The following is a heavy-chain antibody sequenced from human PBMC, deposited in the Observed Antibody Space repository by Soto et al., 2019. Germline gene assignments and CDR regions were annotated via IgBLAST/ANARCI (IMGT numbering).Heavy chain of an antibody. J-gene: IGHJ6*02. CDR2: IIGSGGTA. V-gene: IGHV3-23*01. D-gene: IGHD2-2*01. CDR1: GFTFSVYA. CDR3: AKNRGYDYYYPMDV. Sequence: GGSLRLSCAASGFTFSVYAMSWVRLAPGKGLEWVSTIIGSGGTAYYADSVKGRFTISRDNSKNTLYVQMNSLRAEDTALYYCAKNRGYDYYYPMDVWGQGTTVTVSS.